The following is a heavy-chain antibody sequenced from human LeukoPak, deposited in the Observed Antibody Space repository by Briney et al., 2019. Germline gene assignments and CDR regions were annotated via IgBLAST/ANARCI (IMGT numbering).Heavy chain of an antibody. CDR3: ARGATMVRGALLNWFDP. CDR2: ISSSGSTI. V-gene: IGHV3-48*03. D-gene: IGHD3-10*01. CDR1: GFTFSSYE. J-gene: IGHJ5*02. Sequence: GGSLRLSCAASGFTFSSYEMNWVRQAPGKGLEWVSYISSSGSTIYYADSVKGRFTISRDNAKNSLYLQMNSLRAEDTAVHYCARGATMVRGALLNWFDPWGQGTLVTVSS.